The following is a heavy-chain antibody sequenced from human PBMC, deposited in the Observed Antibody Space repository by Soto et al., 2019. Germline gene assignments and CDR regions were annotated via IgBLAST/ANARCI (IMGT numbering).Heavy chain of an antibody. J-gene: IGHJ6*02. CDR2: ISWNSGSI. D-gene: IGHD4-4*01. CDR1: GFTLDDYA. CDR3: AKDMSVTNYYYGMDV. Sequence: PGGSLRLSCAASGFTLDDYAMHWVRQAPGKGLEWVSGISWNSGSIGYADSVKGRFTISRDNAKNSLYLQMNSLRAEDTALYYCAKDMSVTNYYYGMDVWGQGTTVTVSS. V-gene: IGHV3-9*01.